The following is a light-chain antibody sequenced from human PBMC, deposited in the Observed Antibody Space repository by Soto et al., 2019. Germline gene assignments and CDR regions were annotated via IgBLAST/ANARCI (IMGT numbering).Light chain of an antibody. Sequence: QSALTQPASVSGSPGQSITLSCTGTSSDIDNYNDVSWYQQHPGKAPNLMIYDVSKPPSGVSDRFSGSNSGNTASLTISGLQAEDEDDYYCSSDTSTSAIGVVFGGGTKLTVL. CDR3: SSDTSTSAIGVV. J-gene: IGLJ2*01. V-gene: IGLV2-14*01. CDR1: SSDIDNYND. CDR2: DVS.